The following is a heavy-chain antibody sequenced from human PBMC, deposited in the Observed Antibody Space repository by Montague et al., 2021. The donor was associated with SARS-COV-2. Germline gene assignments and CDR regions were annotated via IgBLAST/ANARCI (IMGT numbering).Heavy chain of an antibody. J-gene: IGHJ4*01. Sequence: SETLSLTCTVSGDSMTGDSMSRYYWSWIRQSPGKRLEWIGYISNSGITNYNPPLTNRVTTCVDTSNNQFSLKLNSVTAADTAVYYCARVRKDDYGDNYFDYWGHGTLGTVST. V-gene: IGHV4-61*01. CDR2: ISNSGIT. D-gene: IGHD4-17*01. CDR1: GDSMTGDSMSRYY. CDR3: ARVRKDDYGDNYFDY.